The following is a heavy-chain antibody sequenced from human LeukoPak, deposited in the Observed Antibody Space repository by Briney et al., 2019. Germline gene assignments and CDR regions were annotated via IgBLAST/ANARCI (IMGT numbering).Heavy chain of an antibody. CDR3: ARAGLRIAAAGIGWFDP. Sequence: GGSLRLSCAASGFTFSSYWMSWVRQAPGKGLEWVANIKQDGSEKYYVDSVKGRFTISRDNAKNSLYLQMNSLRAEDTAVYYCARAGLRIAAAGIGWFDPWGQGTLVTVS. CDR1: GFTFSSYW. D-gene: IGHD6-13*01. J-gene: IGHJ5*02. V-gene: IGHV3-7*01. CDR2: IKQDGSEK.